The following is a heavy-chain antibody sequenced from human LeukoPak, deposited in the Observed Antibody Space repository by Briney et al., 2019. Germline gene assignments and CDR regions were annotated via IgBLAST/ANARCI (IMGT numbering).Heavy chain of an antibody. CDR2: IWYDGEDK. Sequence: PGRSLRLSCAASGFTFINYVMHWVRQAPGKGLEWVAVIWYDGEDKYYEDSVKGRFTISRDNSKNTVYLQMNTLRAEDTAVYYCARGALGYCSGGNCYGNWFDPWGQGTLVTVSS. CDR3: ARGALGYCSGGNCYGNWFDP. D-gene: IGHD2-15*01. J-gene: IGHJ5*02. V-gene: IGHV3-33*01. CDR1: GFTFINYV.